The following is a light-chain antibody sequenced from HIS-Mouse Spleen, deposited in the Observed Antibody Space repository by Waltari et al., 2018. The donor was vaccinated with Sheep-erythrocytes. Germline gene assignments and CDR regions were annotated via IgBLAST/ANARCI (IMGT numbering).Light chain of an antibody. CDR2: KAS. CDR3: QQYNSYSTWT. CDR1: QSISSW. J-gene: IGKJ1*01. Sequence: DIQITQSPSTLSASVVDRVTITCRASQSISSWLAWYQQKPGKAPKLLIYKASSLESGVPSRFSGSGSGKEFTLTISSLQTDDFATYYCQQYNSYSTWTFGQGTKVEIK. V-gene: IGKV1-5*03.